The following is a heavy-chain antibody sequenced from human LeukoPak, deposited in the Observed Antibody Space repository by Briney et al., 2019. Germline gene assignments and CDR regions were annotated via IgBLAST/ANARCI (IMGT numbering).Heavy chain of an antibody. D-gene: IGHD6-19*01. J-gene: IGHJ3*02. CDR1: GGSISSYY. CDR3: ARHSSGWFTDAFDI. V-gene: IGHV4-59*08. Sequence: SETLSLTCTVSGGSISSYYWSWIRQPPGKGLEWIGYIYYSGSTNYNPSLKSRVTISVDTSKNQFSLKLSSVTAADTAVYYCARHSSGWFTDAFDIWGQGTTVTVSS. CDR2: IYYSGST.